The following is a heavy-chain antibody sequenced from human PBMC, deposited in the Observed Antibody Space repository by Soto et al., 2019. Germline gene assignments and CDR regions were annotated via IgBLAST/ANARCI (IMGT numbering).Heavy chain of an antibody. CDR3: ARQAIYSKYKFGSSDYYGLDV. CDR2: IYVGDSDT. D-gene: IGHD4-4*01. V-gene: IGHV5-51*01. Sequence: ESLRRSFTDAGSTFTSSWLVLVRQMPGKGLGWMGIIYVGDSDTRYSPSFQGQVTISADKSVSTAYLHWNSLKASDNAMYYCARQAIYSKYKFGSSDYYGLDVWGQGTTVTVYS. CDR1: GSTFTSSW. J-gene: IGHJ6*02.